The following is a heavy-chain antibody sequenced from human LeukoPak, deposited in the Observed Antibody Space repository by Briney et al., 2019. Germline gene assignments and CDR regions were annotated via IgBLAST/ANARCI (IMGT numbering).Heavy chain of an antibody. V-gene: IGHV4-38-2*02. D-gene: IGHD5-18*01. CDR1: GYSLSSGYY. CDR3: ARDDGYSYGLTYYYYMDV. CDR2: IYHSGST. Sequence: PSETLSLTCTVSGYSLSSGYYWGWIRPPPGKGLEWIGSIYHSGSTYYNPSLKRRVTISVDTSNNQFSLKLSSVTAADTAVYYCARDDGYSYGLTYYYYMDVWGKGTTVTVSS. J-gene: IGHJ6*03.